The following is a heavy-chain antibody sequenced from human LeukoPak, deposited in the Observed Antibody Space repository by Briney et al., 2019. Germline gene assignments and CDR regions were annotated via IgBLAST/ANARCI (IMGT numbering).Heavy chain of an antibody. CDR1: GYTFTSYD. V-gene: IGHV1-8*01. CDR2: MNPNSGNT. CDR3: ATNILTGYYDFDY. D-gene: IGHD3-9*01. Sequence: GASVKVSCKASGYTFTSYDINWVRQATGQGLECMGWMNPNSGNTGYAQKFQGRVTMTRNTSISTAYMELSSLRSEDTAVYYCATNILTGYYDFDYWGQGTLVTVSS. J-gene: IGHJ4*02.